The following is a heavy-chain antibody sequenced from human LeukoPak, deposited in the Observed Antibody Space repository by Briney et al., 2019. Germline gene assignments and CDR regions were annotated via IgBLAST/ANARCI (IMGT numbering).Heavy chain of an antibody. CDR2: IIPIFGTA. J-gene: IGHJ5*02. Sequence: SVKVSCKASGGTFSSYAIIWVRQAPGQGLEWLGGIIPIFGTANYAQKFQGRVTITTDESTSTAYMELSSLRSEDTAVYYCARSPNLSSIAAREVYYWFDPWGQGTLVTVSS. CDR1: GGTFSSYA. V-gene: IGHV1-69*05. CDR3: ARSPNLSSIAAREVYYWFDP. D-gene: IGHD6-6*01.